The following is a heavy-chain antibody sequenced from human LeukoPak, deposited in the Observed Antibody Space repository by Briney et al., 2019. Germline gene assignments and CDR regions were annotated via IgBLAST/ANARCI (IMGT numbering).Heavy chain of an antibody. CDR3: ARDSEVVVPVFFDY. V-gene: IGHV3-21*01. J-gene: IGHJ4*02. D-gene: IGHD2-2*01. CDR1: GFTFSSYS. CDR2: ISSSSSYI. Sequence: GGSLRLSCAASGFTFSSYSMNWVRQAPGKGLEWVSSISSSSSYIYYADSVKGRFTISRDNAKNSLYLQMNSLRAEDTAAYYCARDSEVVVPVFFDYWGQGTLVTVSS.